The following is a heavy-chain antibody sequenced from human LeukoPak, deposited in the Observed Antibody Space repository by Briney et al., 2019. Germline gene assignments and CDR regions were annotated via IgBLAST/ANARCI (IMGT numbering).Heavy chain of an antibody. V-gene: IGHV1-2*02. CDR2: INPNSGGT. CDR3: ARSGATTTYFDY. Sequence: ASVKVSCKASGYTFTGYYMHWERQAPGQGLEWMGWINPNSGGTNYAQKFQGRVTMTRDTSISTAYMELSRLRSDDTAVYYCARSGATTTYFDYWGQGTLVTVSS. CDR1: GYTFTGYY. D-gene: IGHD1-26*01. J-gene: IGHJ4*02.